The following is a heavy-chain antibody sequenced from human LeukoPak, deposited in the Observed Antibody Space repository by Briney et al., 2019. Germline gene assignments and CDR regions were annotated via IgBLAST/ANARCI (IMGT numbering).Heavy chain of an antibody. CDR3: ARDLRVVTTGSFGS. Sequence: PGGSLTLPHADSGFRFPDYGLSWVRQAPGKGLEWVSGINWNGDSTDYADSVKGRFTISRDNAKNSLYLQMNSLRAEDTALYYRARDLRVVTTGSFGSWAKGPLVPVSS. D-gene: IGHD3-22*01. J-gene: IGHJ4*02. CDR1: GFRFPDYG. V-gene: IGHV3-20*03. CDR2: INWNGDST.